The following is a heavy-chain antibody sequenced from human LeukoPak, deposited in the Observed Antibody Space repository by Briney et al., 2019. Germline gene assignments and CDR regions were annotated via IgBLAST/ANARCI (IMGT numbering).Heavy chain of an antibody. CDR3: ARADDYVWGSYPSFDY. CDR2: INHSGST. D-gene: IGHD3-16*02. CDR1: GGSFSGYY. V-gene: IGHV4-34*01. J-gene: IGHJ4*02. Sequence: SETLSLTCAVYGGSFSGYYWSWIRQPSGKGLEWIGEINHSGSTNYNPSLKSRVTISVDTSKNQFSLKLSSVTAADTAVYYCARADDYVWGSYPSFDYWGQGTLVTVSS.